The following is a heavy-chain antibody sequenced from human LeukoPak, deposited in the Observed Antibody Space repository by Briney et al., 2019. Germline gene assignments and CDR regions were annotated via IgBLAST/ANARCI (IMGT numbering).Heavy chain of an antibody. V-gene: IGHV3-23*01. CDR3: ARDQSHQSDYGDYVLGY. D-gene: IGHD4-17*01. Sequence: EGSLRLSCAASGFTFSTYAMGWVRQAPGKGLEWVSAISSDSVTTYHADSVKGRFTISRDNSKSTLYLQMNSLRAEDTAVYYCARDQSHQSDYGDYVLGYWGQGTLVTVSS. CDR1: GFTFSTYA. J-gene: IGHJ4*02. CDR2: ISSDSVTT.